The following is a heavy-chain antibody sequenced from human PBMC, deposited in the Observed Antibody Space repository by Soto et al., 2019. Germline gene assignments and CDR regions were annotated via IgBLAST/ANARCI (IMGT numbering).Heavy chain of an antibody. Sequence: SVKVSCKASGGTFSSYTISWVRQAPGQGLEWMGGIIPIFGTANYAQKFQGRVTITADESTSTAYMELSSLRSEDTAVYYCARDGYYDSSGYHYPWGQGTLVTVSS. V-gene: IGHV1-69*13. J-gene: IGHJ5*02. D-gene: IGHD3-22*01. CDR2: IIPIFGTA. CDR1: GGTFSSYT. CDR3: ARDGYYDSSGYHYP.